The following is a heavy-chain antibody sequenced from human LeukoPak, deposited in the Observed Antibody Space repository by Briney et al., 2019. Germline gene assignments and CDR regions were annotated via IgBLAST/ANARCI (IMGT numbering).Heavy chain of an antibody. CDR3: ARSNWNDGDYYYMDV. J-gene: IGHJ6*03. V-gene: IGHV1-2*02. CDR1: GYTFTGYY. Sequence: ASVKVSCKASGYTFTGYYMHWVRQAPGQGLEWMGWINPNSGGTNYAQKFQGRVTMTRDTSISTAYMGLSRLRSDDTAVYYCARSNWNDGDYYYMDVWGKGTTVTVSS. CDR2: INPNSGGT. D-gene: IGHD1-1*01.